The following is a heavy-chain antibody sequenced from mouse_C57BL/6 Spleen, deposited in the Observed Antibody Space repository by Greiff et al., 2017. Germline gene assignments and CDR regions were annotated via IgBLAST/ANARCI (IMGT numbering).Heavy chain of an antibody. J-gene: IGHJ2*01. CDR2: IDPETGGT. Sequence: QVQLQQSGAELVRPGASVTLSCNASGYTFTDYEMHWVKQTPVHGLEWIGAIDPETGGTAYNQKFKGKAILTADKSSSTAYMELRSLTSEDSAVYYCTNYYGSSYGYFDYWGQGTTLTVSS. CDR3: TNYYGSSYGYFDY. D-gene: IGHD1-1*01. CDR1: GYTFTDYE. V-gene: IGHV1-15*01.